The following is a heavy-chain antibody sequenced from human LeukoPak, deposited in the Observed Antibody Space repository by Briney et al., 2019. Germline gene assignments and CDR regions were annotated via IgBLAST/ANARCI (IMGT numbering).Heavy chain of an antibody. CDR3: ARGSYDSSGYFGPFDI. CDR1: GGSFSGYY. CDR2: INHSGST. Sequence: SETLSLTCAVYGGSFSGYYWSWIRQPPGKGLEWIGEINHSGSTNYNPPLKSRVTISVDTSKNQFSLKLSSVTAADTAVYYCARGSYDSSGYFGPFDIWGQGTMVTVSS. J-gene: IGHJ3*02. V-gene: IGHV4-34*01. D-gene: IGHD3-22*01.